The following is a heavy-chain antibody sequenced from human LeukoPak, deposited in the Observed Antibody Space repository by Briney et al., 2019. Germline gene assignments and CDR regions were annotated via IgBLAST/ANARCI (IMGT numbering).Heavy chain of an antibody. V-gene: IGHV3-23*01. J-gene: IGHJ5*02. CDR3: AKDHVNYDFWSGYCGSVENNWFDP. CDR2: ISGSGGSS. Sequence: GGSLRLSCAASGFTFSSYAMSWVRQAPGKGLEWVSAISGSGGSSYCADSVKGRFTISRDNSKNTLYLQMNSLRAEDTAVYYCAKDHVNYDFWSGYCGSVENNWFDPWGQGTLVTVSS. D-gene: IGHD3-3*01. CDR1: GFTFSSYA.